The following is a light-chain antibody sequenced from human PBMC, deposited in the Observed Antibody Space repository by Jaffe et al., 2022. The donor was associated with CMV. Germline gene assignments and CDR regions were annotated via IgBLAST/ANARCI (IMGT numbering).Light chain of an antibody. CDR2: YDS. CDR3: QVWDTSSDHYV. Sequence: SYVLTQPPSVSVAPGKTATIPCGGTNIGTKSVHWYQQKPGQAPVLVIYYDSDRPSGIPERFSGSNSGNTATLTISRVEAGDEADYYCQVWDTSSDHYVFAPGTKVTVL. J-gene: IGLJ1*01. V-gene: IGLV3-21*04. CDR1: NIGTKS.